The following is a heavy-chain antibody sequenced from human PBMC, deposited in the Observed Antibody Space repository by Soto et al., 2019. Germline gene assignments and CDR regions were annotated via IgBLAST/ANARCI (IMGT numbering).Heavy chain of an antibody. CDR1: GFTFSSYG. V-gene: IGHV3-23*01. CDR2: ISGTGGST. J-gene: IGHJ4*02. Sequence: GSLRLSCAASGFTFSSYGMSWVRQAPGKGLEWVSSISGTGGSTYYADSVKGRFTISRDNSKNTLYLQMNSLRAEDTAVYYCAKVEDNSGCDYWGQGTLVTVSS. CDR3: AKVEDNSGCDY. D-gene: IGHD6-19*01.